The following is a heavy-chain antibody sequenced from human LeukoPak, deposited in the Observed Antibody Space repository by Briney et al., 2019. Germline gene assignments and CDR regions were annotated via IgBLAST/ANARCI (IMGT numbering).Heavy chain of an antibody. D-gene: IGHD3-22*01. V-gene: IGHV4-39*01. Sequence: SETLSLTCTHPRGSLSTKNSFWGSIRQPPGTCLEWIGSISHTGGTYYSPSLRTRVPISIETPKTQFSLKLRSVTAADTAVYCCERHIPLIHSIAGSYHYYMDVWGEGTTVAVSS. J-gene: IGHJ6*03. CDR3: ERHIPLIHSIAGSYHYYMDV. CDR2: ISHTGGT. CDR1: RGSLSTKNSF.